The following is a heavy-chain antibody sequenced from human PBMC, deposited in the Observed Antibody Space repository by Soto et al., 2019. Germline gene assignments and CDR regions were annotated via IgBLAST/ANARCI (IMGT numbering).Heavy chain of an antibody. D-gene: IGHD2-2*02. CDR3: ARGDVVVEPVVIRLYNWFDP. V-gene: IGHV1-46*01. CDR2: INPSGGNT. J-gene: IGHJ5*02. Sequence: QVQLVQSGAEVKKPGASVKVSCQASGYTFISYYMHWVRQAPGQGLEWMGIINPSGGNTSYAQKFQGRVTMTRDTSTSTVYMELSSLRSEDTAAYYCARGDVVVEPVVIRLYNWFDPWGQGTLVTVSS. CDR1: GYTFISYY.